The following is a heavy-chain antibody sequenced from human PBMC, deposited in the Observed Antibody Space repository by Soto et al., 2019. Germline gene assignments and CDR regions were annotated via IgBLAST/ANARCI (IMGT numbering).Heavy chain of an antibody. V-gene: IGHV4-31*03. CDR1: GGSISSGGYY. J-gene: IGHJ5*02. CDR3: ASIGDYYDSSGYNWFDP. Sequence: TLSLTCTVSGGSISSGGYYWSWIRQHPGKGLEWIGYIYYSGSTYYNPSLKSRVTISVDTSKNQFSLKLSSVTAADTAVYYCASIGDYYDSSGYNWFDPWGQGTLVTVSS. CDR2: IYYSGST. D-gene: IGHD3-22*01.